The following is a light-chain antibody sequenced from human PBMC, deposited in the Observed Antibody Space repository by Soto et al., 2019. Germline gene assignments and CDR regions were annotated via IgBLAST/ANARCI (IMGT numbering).Light chain of an antibody. CDR3: QQSYSTLELT. V-gene: IGKV1-39*01. Sequence: DIQMTQSPSSLSASVGDRVTITCRASQSISSYLNWYQQKPGKAPKLLIYAASSLQSGVPSRFSGSGSGTDFPLTISRLQPEDFATYYCQQSYSTLELTFGGGTKVEIK. J-gene: IGKJ4*01. CDR2: AAS. CDR1: QSISSY.